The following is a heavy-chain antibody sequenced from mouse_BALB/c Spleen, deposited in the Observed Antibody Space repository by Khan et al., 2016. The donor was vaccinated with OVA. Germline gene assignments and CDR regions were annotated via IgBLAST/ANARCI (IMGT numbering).Heavy chain of an antibody. CDR1: GFSLTSYG. J-gene: IGHJ4*01. CDR2: IWAGGST. CDR3: AREPRIYYYGQGTMDN. Sequence: VELVESGPGLVAPSQNLSITCTVSGFSLTSYGVHWVRQPPGKGLDWLGVIWAGGSTSYNSALISRLSISKDNSKSHAFLGMSSLQTDDTAMYYCAREPRIYYYGQGTMDNWGQGTSVTVSS. D-gene: IGHD1-1*01. V-gene: IGHV2-9*02.